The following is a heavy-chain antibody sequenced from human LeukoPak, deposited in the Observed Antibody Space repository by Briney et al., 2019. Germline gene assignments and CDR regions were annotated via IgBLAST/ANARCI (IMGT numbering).Heavy chain of an antibody. J-gene: IGHJ4*02. CDR3: ARAAYSGSYHSDY. D-gene: IGHD1-26*01. CDR2: INPNSGGT. Sequence: ASVKVSCKASGYTFTGYYMHWVRQAPGQGLEWMGRINPNSGGTNYAQKFQGRVTMTRDTSISTAYMELSRLRSDDTAVYYCARAAYSGSYHSDYWGQGTLVTVSS. CDR1: GYTFTGYY. V-gene: IGHV1-2*06.